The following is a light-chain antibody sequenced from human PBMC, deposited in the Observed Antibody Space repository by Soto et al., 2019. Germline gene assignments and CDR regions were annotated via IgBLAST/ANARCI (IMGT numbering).Light chain of an antibody. V-gene: IGKV3-15*01. CDR3: QQYNIWPPIT. CDR2: GAS. J-gene: IGKJ4*01. Sequence: EIVMTQSPATLSVSPGERVTLSCRASQSVSNNLAWYQQKPGQAPRLLIYGASPRATGIPARFSGSGSGTEFTLTISSLQSEDFAVYYCQQYNIWPPITFGGGTKVEIK. CDR1: QSVSNN.